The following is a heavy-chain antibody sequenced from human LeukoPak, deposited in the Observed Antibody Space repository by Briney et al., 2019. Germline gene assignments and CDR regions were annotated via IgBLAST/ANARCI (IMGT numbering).Heavy chain of an antibody. Sequence: TGGSLRLSCAASGFSFSSYSMKRVRQAPGKGLEWVSSISSSSNYIYYADSVKGRFTISRDNAKNSLYLQMNSLRAEDTAVYYCARVSILIVPYYAFDIWGQGTMVTVSS. CDR2: ISSSSNYI. J-gene: IGHJ3*02. V-gene: IGHV3-21*01. D-gene: IGHD2/OR15-2a*01. CDR1: GFSFSSYS. CDR3: ARVSILIVPYYAFDI.